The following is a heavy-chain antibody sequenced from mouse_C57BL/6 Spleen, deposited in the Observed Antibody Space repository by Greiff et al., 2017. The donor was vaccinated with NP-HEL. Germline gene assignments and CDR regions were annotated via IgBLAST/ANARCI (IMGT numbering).Heavy chain of an antibody. J-gene: IGHJ4*01. Sequence: EVKLVESGGGLVKPGGSLKLSCAASGFTFSDYGMHWVRQAPEKGLEWVAYISSGSSTIYYADTVKGRFTISRDNAKNTLFLQMTSLRSEDTAMYYCARSDYGSLYAMDYWGQGTSVTVSS. V-gene: IGHV5-17*01. D-gene: IGHD1-1*01. CDR3: ARSDYGSLYAMDY. CDR2: ISSGSSTI. CDR1: GFTFSDYG.